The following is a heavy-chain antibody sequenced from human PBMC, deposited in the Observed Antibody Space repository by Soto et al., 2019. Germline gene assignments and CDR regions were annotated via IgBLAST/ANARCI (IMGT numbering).Heavy chain of an antibody. Sequence: QVQLQESGPGLVKPSQTLSLTSTVSGGSISSGGYYWSWIRQHPGKGLEWIGYIYYSGSTYYNPSLKSRVTISVDTSKNQFSLKLSSVTAADTAVYYCARDSTMVRGVSDAFDIWGQGTMVTVSS. J-gene: IGHJ3*02. CDR3: ARDSTMVRGVSDAFDI. CDR1: GGSISSGGYY. V-gene: IGHV4-31*03. CDR2: IYYSGST. D-gene: IGHD3-10*01.